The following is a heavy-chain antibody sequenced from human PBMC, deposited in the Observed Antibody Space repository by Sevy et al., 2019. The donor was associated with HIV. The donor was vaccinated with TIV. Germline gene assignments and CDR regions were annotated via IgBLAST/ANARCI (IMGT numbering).Heavy chain of an antibody. CDR2: IKQDGSEK. CDR3: ARALAAAASY. CDR1: GFTFSSYW. Sequence: GGSLRLSCAASGFTFSSYWMNWVRQAPGKGLEWVANIKQDGSEKYYVDSVKCRFTISRDNAKNSMHLQMNSPRAEDTAVYYCARALAAAASYWGQGTLVTVSS. J-gene: IGHJ4*02. V-gene: IGHV3-7*01. D-gene: IGHD6-25*01.